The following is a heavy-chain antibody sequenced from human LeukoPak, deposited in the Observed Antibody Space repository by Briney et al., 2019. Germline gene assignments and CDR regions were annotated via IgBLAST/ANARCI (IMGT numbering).Heavy chain of an antibody. J-gene: IGHJ4*02. CDR1: VGTYSSYA. CDR2: IIPIFGTA. D-gene: IGHD2-15*01. V-gene: IGHV1-69*01. Sequence: SVKVSCKASVGTYSSYAISWVRQAPGQGLEWMGGIIPIFGTANYAQKFQGRVTITADESTSTAYMELSSLRSEDTAVYYCARSRYCSGGSCYSVYFDYWGQGTLVTVSS. CDR3: ARSRYCSGGSCYSVYFDY.